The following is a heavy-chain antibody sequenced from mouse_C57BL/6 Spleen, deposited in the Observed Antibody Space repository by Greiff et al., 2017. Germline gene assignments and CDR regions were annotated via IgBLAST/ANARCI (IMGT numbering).Heavy chain of an antibody. Sequence: VQRVESGPELVKPGASVKISCKASGYAFSSSWMNWVKQRPGKGLEWIGRIYPGDGDTNYNGKFKGKATLTADKSSSTAYMQLSSLTSEDSAVYFCARDYDYDWFAYWGQGTLVTVSA. V-gene: IGHV1-82*01. CDR1: GYAFSSSW. J-gene: IGHJ3*01. CDR3: ARDYDYDWFAY. CDR2: IYPGDGDT. D-gene: IGHD2-4*01.